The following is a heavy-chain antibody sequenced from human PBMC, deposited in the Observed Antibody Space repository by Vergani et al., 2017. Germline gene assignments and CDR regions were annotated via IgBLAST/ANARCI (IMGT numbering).Heavy chain of an antibody. CDR3: ARDHRDYNNYPGTFDI. J-gene: IGHJ3*02. V-gene: IGHV3-11*01. D-gene: IGHD5-24*01. CDR1: GCSFSDHY. Sequence: QVQLVESGGGLVKPGGSLRLSCAASGCSFSDHYMTWIRQAPGKGLEWVSYISNSGNTIEYADSVKGRFSISRDNAKSSLFLQMDSLRAEYTAVYYCARDHRDYNNYPGTFDIWCQGSMVTVSS. CDR2: ISNSGNTI.